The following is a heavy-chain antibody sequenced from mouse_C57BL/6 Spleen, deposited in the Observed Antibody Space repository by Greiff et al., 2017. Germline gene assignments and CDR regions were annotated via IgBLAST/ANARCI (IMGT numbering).Heavy chain of an antibody. CDR3: ARNSESDWYFDV. V-gene: IGHV2-9-1*01. CDR2: IWTGGGT. CDR1: GFSFTSYA. Sequence: VQRVESGPGLVAPSQCLSITCTVSGFSFTSYAISWVRQPPGKGLEWLGVIWTGGGTNYNSALKSRMSISKDNAKSQVFLKMNSLQTDDTARYYCARNSESDWYFDVWGTGTTVTVSS. J-gene: IGHJ1*03.